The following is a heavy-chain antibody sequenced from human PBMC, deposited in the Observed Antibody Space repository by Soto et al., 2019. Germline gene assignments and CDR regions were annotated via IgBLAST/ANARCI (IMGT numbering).Heavy chain of an antibody. D-gene: IGHD3-22*01. CDR3: ARDGSRASIYYLRSYYYYGMDV. CDR1: GGSFSGYY. J-gene: IGHJ6*02. CDR2: INHSGST. V-gene: IGHV4-34*01. Sequence: SETLSLTCAVYGGSFSGYYWSWIRQPPGKGLEWIGEINHSGSTNYNPSLKSRVTISVDTSKNQFSLKLSSVTAADTAVYYCARDGSRASIYYLRSYYYYGMDVWGQGTTVTVSS.